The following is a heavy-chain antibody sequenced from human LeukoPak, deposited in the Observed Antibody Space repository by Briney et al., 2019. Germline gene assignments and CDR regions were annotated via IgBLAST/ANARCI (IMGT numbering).Heavy chain of an antibody. CDR1: GGTFSSYA. D-gene: IGHD6-13*01. J-gene: IGHJ6*02. CDR3: ARGLIAAAGTAYYYYGMDV. Sequence: SVKVSCKASGGTFSSYAISWVRQAPGQGLEWTGGIIPIFGTANYAQKFQGRVTITADESTSTAYMELSSLRSEDTAVYYCARGLIAAAGTAYYYYGMDVWGQGTTVTVSS. V-gene: IGHV1-69*13. CDR2: IIPIFGTA.